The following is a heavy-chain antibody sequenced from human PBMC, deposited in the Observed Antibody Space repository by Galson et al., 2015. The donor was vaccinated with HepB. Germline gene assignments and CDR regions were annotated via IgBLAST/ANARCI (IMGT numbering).Heavy chain of an antibody. CDR3: AKSHWGSSGRNLFDY. CDR2: ISGGGGST. J-gene: IGHJ4*02. CDR1: GFTFSSYS. D-gene: IGHD1-26*01. Sequence: SLRLSCAASGFTFSSYSMNWVRQAPGKGLEWVSAISGGGGSTYYADSVKGRFTISRDNSKNTLYLQMNSLRAEDTAVYYCAKSHWGSSGRNLFDYWGQGTLVTVSS. V-gene: IGHV3-23*01.